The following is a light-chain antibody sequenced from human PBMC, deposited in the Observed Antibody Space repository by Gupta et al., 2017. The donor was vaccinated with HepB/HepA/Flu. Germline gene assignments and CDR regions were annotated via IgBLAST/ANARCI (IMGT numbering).Light chain of an antibody. CDR2: DVS. CDR1: SSDVGGDNY. V-gene: IGLV2-14*03. Sequence: QSALTQPASVSGSPGQTITISCPGNSSDVGGDNYVSWYQQHPGKAPKLMIYDVSNRPSGVSNRLSGSKSGNTASLTISGLQAEDEADYYCSSYTSSSTWVFGGGTKLTVL. J-gene: IGLJ3*02. CDR3: SSYTSSSTWV.